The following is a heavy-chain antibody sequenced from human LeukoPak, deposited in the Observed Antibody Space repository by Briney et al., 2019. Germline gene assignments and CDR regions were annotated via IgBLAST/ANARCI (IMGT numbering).Heavy chain of an antibody. J-gene: IGHJ4*02. CDR2: IIPIFGTA. CDR1: GGTFTSYA. V-gene: IGHV1-69*05. D-gene: IGHD2-15*01. CDR3: ARNGYCSGGSCYSLYFDY. Sequence: SVKVSCKASGGTFTSYAISWVRQAPGQGLEWMGGIIPIFGTANYAQKFQGRVTITTDESTSTAYMELSSLRSEDTAVYYCARNGYCSGGSCYSLYFDYWGQGTLVTVAS.